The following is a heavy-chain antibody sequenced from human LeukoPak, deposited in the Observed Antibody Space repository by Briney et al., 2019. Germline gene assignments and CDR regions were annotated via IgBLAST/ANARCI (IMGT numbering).Heavy chain of an antibody. CDR1: GFTFNSYG. Sequence: GGSLRLSCAASGFTFNSYGMHWVRQAPGKGLEWLAFISYDGSNTYYADSVKGRFTVSRDDSKSTLYLQMNSLRADDTAVYYCAKDGSSYYYIYYWGQGTLVTVSS. J-gene: IGHJ4*02. D-gene: IGHD3-22*01. CDR2: ISYDGSNT. CDR3: AKDGSSYYYIYY. V-gene: IGHV3-30*02.